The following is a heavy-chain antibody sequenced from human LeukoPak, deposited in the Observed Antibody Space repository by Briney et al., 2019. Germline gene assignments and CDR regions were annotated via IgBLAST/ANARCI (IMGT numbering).Heavy chain of an antibody. V-gene: IGHV3-23*01. CDR2: IKGSGSYA. J-gene: IGHJ3*01. D-gene: IGHD4-17*01. CDR1: DFTFANYA. CDR3: GRDPNGDYIGAFEF. Sequence: GGSLRLSCVGSDFTFANYAMTWVRLTPGKGLEWVSSIKGSGSYAMYADSVSGRFTTSRDNSRNTIFLHMTSLRAEDTAIYYCGRDPNGDYIGAFEFWGLGTLVSVSS.